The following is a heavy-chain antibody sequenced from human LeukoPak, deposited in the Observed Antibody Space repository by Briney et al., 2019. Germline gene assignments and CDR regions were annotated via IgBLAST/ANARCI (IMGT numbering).Heavy chain of an antibody. D-gene: IGHD2-2*01. CDR1: GYTFTGYY. J-gene: IGHJ2*01. Sequence: ASVKVSCKASGYTFTGYYMHWVRQAPGQGLEWMGWINPNSGGTNYAQKFQGRVTMTRDTSISTAYMELSRLRSDDTAVYYCARDIRSTDWYFDLWGRGTLVTVSS. CDR2: INPNSGGT. V-gene: IGHV1-2*02. CDR3: ARDIRSTDWYFDL.